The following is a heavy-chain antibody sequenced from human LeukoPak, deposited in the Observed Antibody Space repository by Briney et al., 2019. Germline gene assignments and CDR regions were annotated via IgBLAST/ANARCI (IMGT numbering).Heavy chain of an antibody. D-gene: IGHD6-13*01. CDR1: GFTFTTYE. Sequence: PGGSLRLSCAASGFTFTTYEMNWVRQAPGKGLEWVSYISSGGFTIYYADSVKGRSTISRDNAKNSLYLQMNSLRVEDTAVYYCARDSSSSWGDLDYWGQGTLVTVSS. J-gene: IGHJ4*02. CDR3: ARDSSSSWGDLDY. V-gene: IGHV3-48*03. CDR2: ISSGGFTI.